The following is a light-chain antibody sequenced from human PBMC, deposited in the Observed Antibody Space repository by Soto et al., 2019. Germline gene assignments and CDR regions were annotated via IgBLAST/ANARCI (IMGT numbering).Light chain of an antibody. Sequence: DIVMTSYPAPPSVSPGESATHSCQASQSVSTDLAWYQHKPGQALRLLIYGASSRATGIPARFSGSGSGTELTLTIRNLQSEDFAVYYCQHYNDWPTFGQGTKV. CDR3: QHYNDWPT. V-gene: IGKV3D-15*01. J-gene: IGKJ1*01. CDR1: QSVSTD. CDR2: GAS.